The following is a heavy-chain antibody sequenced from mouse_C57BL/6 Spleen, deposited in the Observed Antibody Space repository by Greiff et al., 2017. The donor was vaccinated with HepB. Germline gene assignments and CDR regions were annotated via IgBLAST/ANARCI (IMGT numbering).Heavy chain of an antibody. CDR1: GYSFTGYF. CDR3: ATRFTTVVAGAMDY. CDR2: INPYNGDT. J-gene: IGHJ4*01. Sequence: VQLQQSGPELVKPGDSVKISCKASGYSFTGYFMNWVMQSHGQSLEWIGRINPYNGDTFYNQKFKGKATLTVDKSSSTAHMELRSLTSEDSAVYYCATRFTTVVAGAMDYWGQGTSVTVSS. D-gene: IGHD1-1*01. V-gene: IGHV1-20*01.